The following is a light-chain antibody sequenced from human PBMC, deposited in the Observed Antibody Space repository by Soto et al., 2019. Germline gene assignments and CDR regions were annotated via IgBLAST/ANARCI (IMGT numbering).Light chain of an antibody. CDR1: ENIEKF. CDR3: LQCYKYLT. V-gene: IGKV1-5*01. CDR2: DAS. Sequence: DIQMTDSPSTLSASVGDRVTITCRASENIEKFLAWYQQKPGKAPELLIYDASTLETGVPSRFSGSGSGTEFTLSISSLQSEYFATYPSLQCYKYLTFVQGSQVDIX. J-gene: IGKJ1*01.